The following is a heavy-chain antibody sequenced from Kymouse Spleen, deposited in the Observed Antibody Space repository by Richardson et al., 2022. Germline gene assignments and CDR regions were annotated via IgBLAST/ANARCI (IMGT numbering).Heavy chain of an antibody. CDR2: IRSKANSYAT. D-gene: IGHD6-13*01,IGHD6-19*01,IGHD6-25*01. V-gene: IGHV3-73*02. CDR3: TSRIAYGMDV. J-gene: IGHJ6*02. Sequence: EVQLVESGGGLVQPGGSLKLSCAASGFTFSGSAMHWVRQASGKGLEWVGRIRSKANSYATAYAASVKGRFTISRDDSKNTAYLQMNSLKTEDTAVYYCTSRIAYGMDVWGQGTTVTVSS. CDR1: GFTFSGSA.